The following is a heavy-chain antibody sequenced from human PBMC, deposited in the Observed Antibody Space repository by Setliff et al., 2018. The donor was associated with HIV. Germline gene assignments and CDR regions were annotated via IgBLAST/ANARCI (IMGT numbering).Heavy chain of an antibody. D-gene: IGHD2-8*01. Sequence: KTSETLSLTCALYGGSLTNYYWTWIRKSPGKGLEWIGEIVDSGATTYNPSLKSRVTILLDTSKKQFSLKLNSVTAADAAVYYCARAPSCADSWCYMYYYYYYGMDVWGLGTTVTVSS. CDR2: IVDSGAT. V-gene: IGHV4-34*12. CDR3: ARAPSCADSWCYMYYYYYYGMDV. CDR1: GGSLTNYY. J-gene: IGHJ6*02.